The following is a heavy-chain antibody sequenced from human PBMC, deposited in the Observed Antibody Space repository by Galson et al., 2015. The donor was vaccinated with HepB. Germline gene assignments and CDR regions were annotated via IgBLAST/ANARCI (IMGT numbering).Heavy chain of an antibody. J-gene: IGHJ6*02. Sequence: SLRLSCAASGFSFTSHSMNWVRQAPGKGLEWVSYVSSGSTGRYYADSVRGRFTISRDNAKNSLYLHMNGLRAEDTAVYYCARNPSSYDYYSMDVWGQGTTVTVSS. CDR2: VSSGSTGR. CDR1: GFSFTSHS. CDR3: ARNPSSYDYYSMDV. V-gene: IGHV3-48*01.